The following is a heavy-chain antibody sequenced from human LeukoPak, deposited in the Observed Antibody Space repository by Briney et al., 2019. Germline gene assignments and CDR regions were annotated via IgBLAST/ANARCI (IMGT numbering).Heavy chain of an antibody. CDR2: IYPGDSDT. CDR1: GYSFTSYW. V-gene: IGHV5-51*01. J-gene: IGHJ6*02. Sequence: KPGESLKISCKGSGYSFTSYWIGWVRQMPGKGLEWMGIIYPGDSDTRYNPSFQGQVTISADKSISTAYLQWSSLKASDTAMYYCASHGYSYGYSRKGLDYYYGMDVWGQGTTVTVSS. CDR3: ASHGYSYGYSRKGLDYYYGMDV. D-gene: IGHD5-18*01.